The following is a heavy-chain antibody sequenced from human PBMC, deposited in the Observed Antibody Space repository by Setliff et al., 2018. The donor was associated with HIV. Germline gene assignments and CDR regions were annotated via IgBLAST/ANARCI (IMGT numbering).Heavy chain of an antibody. V-gene: IGHV3-9*01. Sequence: PGGSLRLSCAASGFTFDDYAMHWVRQAPGKGLEWVSGISWNSGSIGYADSVKGRFTISRDNAKNTLYLQMNSLRAEDTALYYCARQDVGAYAPLRYWGQGTLVTVSS. CDR3: ARQDVGAYAPLRY. D-gene: IGHD5-12*01. CDR2: ISWNSGSI. J-gene: IGHJ4*02. CDR1: GFTFDDYA.